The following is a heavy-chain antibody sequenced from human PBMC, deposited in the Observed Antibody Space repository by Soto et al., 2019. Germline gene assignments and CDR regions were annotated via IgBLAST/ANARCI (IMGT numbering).Heavy chain of an antibody. V-gene: IGHV3-7*03. CDR3: AKGHVMVVTPYYFDY. CDR2: INQDGSEK. Sequence: GGSLRLSCAASGFTFSSYWMTWVRQAPGKGLEWVANINQDGSEKYYMDSMKGRFTISRDNAKNTLYLQMNSLRAEDTAVYYCAKGHVMVVTPYYFDYWGQGTLVTVSS. J-gene: IGHJ4*02. D-gene: IGHD2-15*01. CDR1: GFTFSSYW.